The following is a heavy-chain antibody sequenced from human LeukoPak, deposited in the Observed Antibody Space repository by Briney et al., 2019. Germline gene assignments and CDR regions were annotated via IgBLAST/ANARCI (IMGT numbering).Heavy chain of an antibody. J-gene: IGHJ4*02. D-gene: IGHD3-10*01. V-gene: IGHV4-59*01. CDR1: GGSISSYY. Sequence: PSETLSLTCTVSGGSISSYYWSWIRQPPGKGLEWIGDIYYSGSTNYNPSLKSRVTISVDTSKNQFSPKLSSVTAADTAVYYCARVIFRGVTDYWGQGTLVTVSS. CDR3: ARVIFRGVTDY. CDR2: IYYSGST.